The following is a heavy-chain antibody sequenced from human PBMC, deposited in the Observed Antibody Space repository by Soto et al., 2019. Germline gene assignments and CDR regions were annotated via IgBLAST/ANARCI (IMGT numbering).Heavy chain of an antibody. CDR2: ISWNSSSI. Sequence: EVQLVESGGGLVQPGRSLRLSCAASGFTFDDYAMHWVRQAPGKGLEWVSGISWNSSSIGYADSVKGRFTISRDNAKNSLYLQMNSLRAEDTALYYCAKGMVRGVIITGHYYGMDVWGQGTTVTVSS. CDR3: AKGMVRGVIITGHYYGMDV. J-gene: IGHJ6*02. V-gene: IGHV3-9*01. CDR1: GFTFDDYA. D-gene: IGHD3-10*01.